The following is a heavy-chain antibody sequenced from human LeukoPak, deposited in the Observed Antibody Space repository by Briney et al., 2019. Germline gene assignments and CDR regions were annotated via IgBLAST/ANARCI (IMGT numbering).Heavy chain of an antibody. J-gene: IGHJ4*02. D-gene: IGHD4-17*01. Sequence: ASETLSLTCTVSGGSISSSSYYWGWIRQPPGKGLEWIGSIYYSGSTYYNPSLKSRVTISVDTSKNQFSLKLSSVTAADTAVYYCATTVTTVHCFDYWGQGTLVTVSS. V-gene: IGHV4-39*07. CDR2: IYYSGST. CDR3: ATTVTTVHCFDY. CDR1: GGSISSSSYY.